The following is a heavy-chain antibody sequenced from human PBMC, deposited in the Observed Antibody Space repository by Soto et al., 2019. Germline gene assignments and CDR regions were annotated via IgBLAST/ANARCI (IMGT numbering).Heavy chain of an antibody. J-gene: IGHJ3*02. CDR2: IIPIFGTA. CDR1: GGTFSSYA. D-gene: IGHD4-17*01. Sequence: VQLVQSGAEVKKPGSSVKVSCKASGGTFSSYAISWVRQAPGQGLEWMGGIIPIFGTANYAQKFQGRVTITADESTSTAYMELSSLRSEDTAVYYCARGRHDYGDYVGAPGAFDIWGQGTMVTVSS. CDR3: ARGRHDYGDYVGAPGAFDI. V-gene: IGHV1-69*01.